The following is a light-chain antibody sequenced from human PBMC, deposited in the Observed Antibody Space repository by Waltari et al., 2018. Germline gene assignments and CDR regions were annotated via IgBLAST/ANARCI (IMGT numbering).Light chain of an antibody. CDR2: GAS. V-gene: IGKV3-20*01. CDR3: QQYGSSPLFT. Sequence: DILLTQSPRTLPLSPGERATLSCRASQSVSSSYLAWYQQKPGQAPRLLIYGASSRATGIPDRFSGSGSGTDFTLTISRLEPEDFAVYYCQQYGSSPLFTFGPGTKVDIK. CDR1: QSVSSSY. J-gene: IGKJ3*01.